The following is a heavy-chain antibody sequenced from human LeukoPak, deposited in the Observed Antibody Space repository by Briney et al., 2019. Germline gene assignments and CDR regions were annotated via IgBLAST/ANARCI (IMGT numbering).Heavy chain of an antibody. Sequence: PGGSLRLSCAASGFTVSSNYMSWVRHAPGKGLEWVSVIYSGGITYYADSVKGRFTISRDNSKNTLYLQMNSLRAEDTAVYYCARVGAAAGYYFDYWGQGTLVTVSS. D-gene: IGHD6-13*01. J-gene: IGHJ4*02. CDR3: ARVGAAAGYYFDY. CDR1: GFTVSSNY. V-gene: IGHV3-53*01. CDR2: IYSGGIT.